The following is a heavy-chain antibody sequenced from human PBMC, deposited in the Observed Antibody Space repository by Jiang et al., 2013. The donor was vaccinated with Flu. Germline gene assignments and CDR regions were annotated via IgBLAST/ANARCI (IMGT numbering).Heavy chain of an antibody. J-gene: IGHJ4*02. Sequence: KPTQTLTLTCTFSGLSLSTSGVGVGWIRQPPGKALEWLALIYWDDDKRYSPSLKSRLTVTKDTSKNQVVLTMTNMDPVDTATYYCAHRLTGYYFDPVGYFDYWGQGTLVTVSS. CDR2: IYWDDDK. CDR3: AHRLTGYYFDPVGYFDY. D-gene: IGHD3-9*01. CDR1: GLSLSTSGVG. V-gene: IGHV2-5*02.